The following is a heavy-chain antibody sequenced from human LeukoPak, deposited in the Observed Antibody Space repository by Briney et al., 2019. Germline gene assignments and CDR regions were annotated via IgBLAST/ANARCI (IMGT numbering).Heavy chain of an antibody. CDR2: IYTDGTT. Sequence: GGSLRLSCAASGLTVGANYMNWVRQAPGKGLEWVSVIYTDGTTYYADSIKGRFTISRDSSKSTLYLQMNSLRVEDTAVYYCAMDYYDSSAYPQITYFDYWGQGTLVTVSS. CDR3: AMDYYDSSAYPQITYFDY. CDR1: GLTVGANY. J-gene: IGHJ4*02. D-gene: IGHD3-22*01. V-gene: IGHV3-66*01.